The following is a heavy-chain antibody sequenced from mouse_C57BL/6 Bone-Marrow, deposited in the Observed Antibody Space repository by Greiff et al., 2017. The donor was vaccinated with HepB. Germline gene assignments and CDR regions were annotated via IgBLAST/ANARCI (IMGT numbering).Heavy chain of an antibody. Sequence: EVQGVESGGGLVQPGGSLKLSCAASGFTFSDYYMYWVRQTPEKRLEWVAYISNGGGSTYYPDTVKGRFTISRDNAKNTLDLQMSRLKSEDTAMYYCARGGYGYDVDYAMDYWGQGTSVTVSS. CDR3: ARGGYGYDVDYAMDY. J-gene: IGHJ4*01. D-gene: IGHD2-2*01. CDR2: ISNGGGST. V-gene: IGHV5-12*01. CDR1: GFTFSDYY.